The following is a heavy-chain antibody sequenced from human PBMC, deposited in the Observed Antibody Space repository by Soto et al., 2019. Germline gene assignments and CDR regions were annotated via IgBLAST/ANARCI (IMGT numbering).Heavy chain of an antibody. CDR1: GFTFSSYG. V-gene: IGHV3-33*01. D-gene: IGHD3-10*01. CDR3: AREDTKTYGSGSYYNVYAFDI. Sequence: GGSLRLSCAASGFTFSSYGMHWVRQAPGKGLEWVAVIWYDGSNKYYADSGKGRFTISRDNSKNTLYLQMNSLRAEDTAVYYCAREDTKTYGSGSYYNVYAFDIWGQGTMVTVSS. CDR2: IWYDGSNK. J-gene: IGHJ3*02.